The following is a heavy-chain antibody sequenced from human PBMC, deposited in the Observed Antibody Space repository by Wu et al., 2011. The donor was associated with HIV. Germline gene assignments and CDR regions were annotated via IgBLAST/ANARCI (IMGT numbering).Heavy chain of an antibody. V-gene: IGHV1-46*01. Sequence: QVQLVQSGAEVKKPGASVKVSCKASGFTFTRYYLHWVRQAPGQGLEWMGIINPSGGSTTYAPSFQGRVTMTRDTSTSTVYMELSSLRSEDTAVYYCARDPPGNPYYFDYWGQGTLVTVSS. CDR3: ARDPPGNPYYFDY. J-gene: IGHJ4*02. CDR1: GFTFTRYY. CDR2: INPSGGST.